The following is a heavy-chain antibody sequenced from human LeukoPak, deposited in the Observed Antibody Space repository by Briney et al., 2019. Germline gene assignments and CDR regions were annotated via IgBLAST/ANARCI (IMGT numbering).Heavy chain of an antibody. V-gene: IGHV3-11*04. Sequence: GGSLRLSCAASGFTFSDYYMSWIRQAPGKGLEWVSYISSSGSTIYYADSVKGRFTISRDSAKNSLYLQMNSLRAEDTAVYYCARDAYYDSSGYYGHWGQGTLVTVSS. CDR2: ISSSGSTI. J-gene: IGHJ4*02. D-gene: IGHD3-22*01. CDR3: ARDAYYDSSGYYGH. CDR1: GFTFSDYY.